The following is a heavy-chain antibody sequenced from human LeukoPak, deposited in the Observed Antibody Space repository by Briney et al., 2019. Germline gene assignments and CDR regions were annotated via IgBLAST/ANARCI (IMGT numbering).Heavy chain of an antibody. CDR3: AKDGPHGAYDFWSGYYLDAFDI. V-gene: IGHV3-23*01. Sequence: PGGSLRLSCAASVFTFSSYAMSWVRQAPGKGLEWVSAISGSGGSTYYADSVKGRFTISRDNSKNTPYLQMNSLRAEDTAVYYCAKDGPHGAYDFWSGYYLDAFDIWGQGTMVTVSS. CDR1: VFTFSSYA. J-gene: IGHJ3*02. D-gene: IGHD3-3*01. CDR2: ISGSGGST.